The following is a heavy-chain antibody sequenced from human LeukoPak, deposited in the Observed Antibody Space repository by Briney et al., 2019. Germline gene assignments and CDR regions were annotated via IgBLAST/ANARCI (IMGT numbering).Heavy chain of an antibody. CDR1: GYTFTSYA. Sequence: ASVKVSFKASGYTFTSYAMHWVRQARGQRLEWMGWINAGNGNTKNLQKFQGRVTITRDTSASTAYMELSSLRSEDTAVYYCARGSNYYGSGSYYFGRGGPENFDYWGQGTLVTVSS. V-gene: IGHV1-3*01. CDR3: ARGSNYYGSGSYYFGRGGPENFDY. J-gene: IGHJ4*02. D-gene: IGHD3-10*01. CDR2: INAGNGNT.